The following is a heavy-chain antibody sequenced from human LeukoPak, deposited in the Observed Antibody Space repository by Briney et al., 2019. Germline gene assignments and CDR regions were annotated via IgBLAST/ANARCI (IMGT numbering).Heavy chain of an antibody. D-gene: IGHD1-1*01. V-gene: IGHV3-9*01. CDR3: AKAATGTTEYYYYYYMDV. Sequence: PGGSLRLSCAASGFTFDDYAMHWVRQAPGKGLEWVSGISWNSGSIGYADSVKGRFTISRDNSKNTLYLQLSSLRAEDTAVYYCAKAATGTTEYYYYYYMDVWGKGTTVTVSS. J-gene: IGHJ6*03. CDR2: ISWNSGSI. CDR1: GFTFDDYA.